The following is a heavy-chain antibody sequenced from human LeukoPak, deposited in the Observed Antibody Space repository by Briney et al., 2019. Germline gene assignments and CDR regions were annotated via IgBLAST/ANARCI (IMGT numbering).Heavy chain of an antibody. V-gene: IGHV3-33*01. J-gene: IGHJ4*02. Sequence: GRSLRLSCAASGFTFSNYGMHWVRQAPGKGLEWVVLIWYDGSNKYYADSVKGRFTISRDNSKNTLYLQMNSLRAEDTAVYYCARDDTSSAWDLLRYWGQGTLVTVSS. D-gene: IGHD6-19*01. CDR1: GFTFSNYG. CDR2: IWYDGSNK. CDR3: ARDDTSSAWDLLRY.